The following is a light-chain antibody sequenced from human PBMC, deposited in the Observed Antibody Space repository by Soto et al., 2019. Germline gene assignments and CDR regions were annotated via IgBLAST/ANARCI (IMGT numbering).Light chain of an antibody. CDR1: QSISSVY. V-gene: IGKV3-20*01. Sequence: EVVLTQSPDTLSLSPGERATLSCRASQSISSVYLVWYQQKPGQAPRLLIYGASSRATGIPDRFSGSGSGTDFTLTISRLEPEDFAVYYCQQYGSSPITFGQGTRLEI. CDR2: GAS. CDR3: QQYGSSPIT. J-gene: IGKJ5*01.